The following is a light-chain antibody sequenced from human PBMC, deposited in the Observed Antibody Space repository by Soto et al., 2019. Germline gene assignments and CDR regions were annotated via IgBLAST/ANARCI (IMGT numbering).Light chain of an antibody. V-gene: IGKV3-20*01. J-gene: IGKJ1*01. CDR1: QSVGSSY. Sequence: EIVLTQSPGTLSLSPGERATLSCRASQSVGSSYLAWYQQKPGQAPRLLIYGASSRATGIPDRFSGSGSGADFTLSSSRLEPEDFAVYYCQQYGSSPSTFGQGTKVEIK. CDR3: QQYGSSPST. CDR2: GAS.